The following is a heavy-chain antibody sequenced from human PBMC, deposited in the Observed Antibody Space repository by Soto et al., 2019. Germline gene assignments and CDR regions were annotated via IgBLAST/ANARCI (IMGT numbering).Heavy chain of an antibody. CDR3: ARSLGVGEFDY. CDR2: IYYSGST. D-gene: IGHD3-16*01. V-gene: IGHV4-59*01. J-gene: IGHJ4*02. Sequence: SETLSLTCTVSGGSISSYYWSWIRQPPGKGLEWIGYIYYSGSTNYNPSLKSRVTTSVDTSKNQFSLKLSSVTAADTAVYYCARSLGVGEFDYWGQGTLVTVSS. CDR1: GGSISSYY.